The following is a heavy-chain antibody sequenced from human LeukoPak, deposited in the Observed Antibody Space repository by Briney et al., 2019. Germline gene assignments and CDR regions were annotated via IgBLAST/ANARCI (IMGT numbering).Heavy chain of an antibody. Sequence: GGSLRLSCAASGFTFDDYGMNWVRQAPGKGLEWVSGINWNGDSTGYADSVEGRFTISRDNAKNSVYLQMNSLRAEDTAVYYCARDFSDVRGNIFDSWGQGTLVTVSS. J-gene: IGHJ4*02. D-gene: IGHD3-10*02. CDR2: INWNGDST. CDR3: ARDFSDVRGNIFDS. V-gene: IGHV3-20*04. CDR1: GFTFDDYG.